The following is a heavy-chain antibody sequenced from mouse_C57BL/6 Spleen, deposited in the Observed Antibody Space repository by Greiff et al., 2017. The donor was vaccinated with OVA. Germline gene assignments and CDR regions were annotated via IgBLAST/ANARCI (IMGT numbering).Heavy chain of an antibody. J-gene: IGHJ4*01. V-gene: IGHV2-2*01. CDR1: GFSLTSYG. CDR2: IWSGGST. CDR3: ARPLYYAMDY. Sequence: VQVVESGPGLVQPSQSLSITCTVSGFSLTSYGVHWVRQSPGKGLEWLGVIWSGGSTDYNAAFISRLSISKDNSKSQVFFKMNSLQADDTAIYYCARPLYYAMDYWGQGTSVTVSS. D-gene: IGHD6-1*01.